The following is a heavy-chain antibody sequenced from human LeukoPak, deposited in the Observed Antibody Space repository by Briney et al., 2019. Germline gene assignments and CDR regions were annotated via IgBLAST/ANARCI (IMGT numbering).Heavy chain of an antibody. J-gene: IGHJ4*02. CDR2: ISSSGHYT. CDR1: GFTVSDYY. D-gene: IGHD7-27*01. Sequence: PGGSLRLSCAASGFTVSDYYMSWIRQAPGKGLEWVSHISSSGHYTKYADSVKGRFTISRDNAKNSLDLQMNSLRAEDTAVYYCARDLGGEKGKFDYWGQGTLVTVFS. V-gene: IGHV3-11*05. CDR3: ARDLGGEKGKFDY.